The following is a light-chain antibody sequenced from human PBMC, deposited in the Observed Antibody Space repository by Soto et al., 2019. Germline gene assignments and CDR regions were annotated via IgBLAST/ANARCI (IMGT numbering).Light chain of an antibody. CDR1: QDISSY. CDR3: HQSYRTPWT. Sequence: DIQMTQSPSSLSASLGDRVTITCRANQDISSYLVWYQHKLGQAPKLLIHAASTLASGVPSRFSGSESGTEFTLTISGLEHEDSATYYCHQSYRTPWTFGQGTKVEIK. V-gene: IGKV1-39*01. CDR2: AAS. J-gene: IGKJ1*01.